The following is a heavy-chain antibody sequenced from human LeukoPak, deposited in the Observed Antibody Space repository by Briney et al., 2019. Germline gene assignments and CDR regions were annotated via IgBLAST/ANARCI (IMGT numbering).Heavy chain of an antibody. J-gene: IGHJ5*02. D-gene: IGHD6-13*01. V-gene: IGHV3-21*01. Sequence: GGSLRLSCAASGFTFSSYSMNWVRQAPGKGLEWVSSISSSSSYIYYADSVKGLFTISRDNAKNSLYLQMNSLRAEDTAVYYCASYTSAAGNRNWFDPWGQGTLVTVSS. CDR2: ISSSSSYI. CDR3: ASYTSAAGNRNWFDP. CDR1: GFTFSSYS.